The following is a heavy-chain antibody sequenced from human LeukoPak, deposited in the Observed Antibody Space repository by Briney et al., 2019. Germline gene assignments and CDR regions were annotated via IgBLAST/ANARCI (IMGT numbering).Heavy chain of an antibody. CDR2: IYYSGST. D-gene: IGHD5-24*01. V-gene: IGHV4-59*01. J-gene: IGHJ4*02. CDR1: GGSISSYH. Sequence: SETLSLTCTVSGGSISSYHWSWIRQPPGKGLEWIGYIYYSGSTNYNPSLKSRVTISVDTSKNQFSLKLSSVTAADTAVYYCARAGVRRDGYTVDRWGQGTLVTVSS. CDR3: ARAGVRRDGYTVDR.